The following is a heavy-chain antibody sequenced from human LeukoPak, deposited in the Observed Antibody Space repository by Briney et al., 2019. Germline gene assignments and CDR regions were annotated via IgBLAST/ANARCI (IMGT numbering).Heavy chain of an antibody. Sequence: GGSLRLSCAASGFTFSSYGMSWVRQAPGKGLEWVSAMSSSDDGRYYAASVRGRFTISRDTSRSTLYLRMNSLRAEDAAVYYCAKAPVTSCRGAFCYPFDYWGQGTLVTVSS. CDR2: MSSSDDGR. CDR1: GFTFSSYG. D-gene: IGHD2-15*01. J-gene: IGHJ4*02. V-gene: IGHV3-23*01. CDR3: AKAPVTSCRGAFCYPFDY.